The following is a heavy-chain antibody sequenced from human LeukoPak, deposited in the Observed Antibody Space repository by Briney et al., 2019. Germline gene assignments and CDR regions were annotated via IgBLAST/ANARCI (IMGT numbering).Heavy chain of an antibody. D-gene: IGHD3-10*01. CDR3: AREGSYYGSGRAETFDF. CDR1: GFPFNDYY. V-gene: IGHV3-11*01. Sequence: PGGSLRLSCAASGFPFNDYYMSWMRQAPGKGLEWVSYISSSGSTIYYADSVKGRFIISRDNAKNSLYLQMNSLRAEDTAVYYCAREGSYYGSGRAETFDFWGQGTLITVSS. J-gene: IGHJ4*02. CDR2: ISSSGSTI.